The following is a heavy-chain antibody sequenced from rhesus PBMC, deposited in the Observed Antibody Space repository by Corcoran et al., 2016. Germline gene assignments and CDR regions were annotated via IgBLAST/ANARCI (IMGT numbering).Heavy chain of an antibody. Sequence: QVQLQESGPGVVKPSETLSLTCAVSGGSIRSTYWSWIRQAPGKGLEWIGYIYGSGSSTNYNPSLKSRVTLSVDTSKNQLSLKLSSVTAADTAVYYCARGLQYLDWIIDYWGQGVLVTVSS. V-gene: IGHV4S11*01. J-gene: IGHJ4*01. CDR2: IYGSGSST. CDR1: GGSIRSTY. D-gene: IGHD3-3*01. CDR3: ARGLQYLDWIIDY.